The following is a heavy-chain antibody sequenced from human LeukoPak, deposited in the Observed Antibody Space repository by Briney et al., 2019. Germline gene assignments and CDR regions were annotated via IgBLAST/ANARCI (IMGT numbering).Heavy chain of an antibody. Sequence: GGSLRLSCAASGFTFDDYAMHWVRQAPGKGLEWVSGISWNSGSIGYADSVKGRFTISRDNAKNSLYLQMNSLRAEDTALYYCARGSGYSSGWPVYWGQGTLVTVSS. CDR2: ISWNSGSI. V-gene: IGHV3-9*01. CDR3: ARGSGYSSGWPVY. CDR1: GFTFDDYA. J-gene: IGHJ4*02. D-gene: IGHD6-19*01.